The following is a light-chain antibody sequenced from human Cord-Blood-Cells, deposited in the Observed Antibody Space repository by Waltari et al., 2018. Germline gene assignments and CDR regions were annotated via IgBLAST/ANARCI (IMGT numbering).Light chain of an antibody. CDR2: DVS. CDR3: SSYTSSSTVV. V-gene: IGLV2-14*01. CDR1: SSDVGGYNY. J-gene: IGLJ2*01. Sequence: QSALTQPASVSGSPGQSITISCTGTSSDVGGYNYVSWYQQHPGKAPKLMIYDVSKRPSGVSKRFSGSKSGNTASLTISGLQAEDEADYCCSSYTSSSTVVFGGGTKLTVL.